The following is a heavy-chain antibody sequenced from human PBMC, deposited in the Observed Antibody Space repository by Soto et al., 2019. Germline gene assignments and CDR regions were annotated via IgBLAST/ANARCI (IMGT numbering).Heavy chain of an antibody. CDR2: VRSAGET. V-gene: IGHV3-13*01. J-gene: IGHJ5*02. Sequence: VQLVESVGGLVQPGGSLRLSCAASGFSISSYDMHWVRQATGKGLEWVSTVRSAGETHYLASVTGRFTISRENDKNSLYLQMNSLRVGDTAVYYCARASEGGFDPWGQGTLVIVSS. CDR1: GFSISSYD. CDR3: ARASEGGFDP.